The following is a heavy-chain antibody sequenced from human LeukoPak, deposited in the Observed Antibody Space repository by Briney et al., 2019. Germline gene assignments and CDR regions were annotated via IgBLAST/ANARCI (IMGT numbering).Heavy chain of an antibody. CDR1: GFTFSSYG. J-gene: IGHJ4*02. CDR3: AREGYCSSTSCYTNTFDY. D-gene: IGHD2-2*02. V-gene: IGHV3-21*01. Sequence: GGSLRLSCAASGFTFSSYGMNWVRQAPGKGLEWVSSISSSSSYIYYADSVKGRFTISRDNAKNSLCLQMNSLRAEDTAVYYCAREGYCSSTSCYTNTFDYWGQGTLVTVSS. CDR2: ISSSSSYI.